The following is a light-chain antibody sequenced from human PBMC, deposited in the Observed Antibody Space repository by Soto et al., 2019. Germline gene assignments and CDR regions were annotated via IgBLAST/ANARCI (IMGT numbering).Light chain of an antibody. Sequence: QSVLTQSPSASASLGASVKLTCTLSSGHSSYAIAWHQQQPQKGPRYLMNLNSDGSHSKGDGIPDRFSGSSSGAERYLTISSLQSEDEADYYCQTWATGIVFGGGTQLTVL. CDR2: LNSDGSH. CDR3: QTWATGIV. CDR1: SGHSSYA. J-gene: IGLJ2*01. V-gene: IGLV4-69*01.